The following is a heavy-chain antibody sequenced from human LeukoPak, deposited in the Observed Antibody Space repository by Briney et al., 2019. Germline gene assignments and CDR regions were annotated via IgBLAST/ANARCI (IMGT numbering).Heavy chain of an antibody. J-gene: IGHJ4*02. V-gene: IGHV3-74*01. D-gene: IGHD4-17*01. CDR1: GFTFSSYW. CDR2: INSDGSST. Sequence: GGSLRLSCAASGFTFSSYWMHWVRQAPGKGLVWVSRINSDGSSTSYADSVKGRFTISRDNAKNTLYVQMNSLRAEDTAVYYCARRDDYGDFDYWGQGTLVTVSS. CDR3: ARRDDYGDFDY.